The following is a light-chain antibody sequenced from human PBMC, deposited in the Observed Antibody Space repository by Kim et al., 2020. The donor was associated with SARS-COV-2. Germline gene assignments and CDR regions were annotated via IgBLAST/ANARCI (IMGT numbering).Light chain of an antibody. J-gene: IGKJ5*01. Sequence: DIQMTQSPSSLSASVGDRVTITCQASQDINKYLNWYQQKPGKAPKLLIYHASNLETGVPSRFSGSGSGTDFTFTISSLQPEDIATYYCQQYDNHPITFGQGTRLEIK. CDR1: QDINKY. CDR2: HAS. CDR3: QQYDNHPIT. V-gene: IGKV1-33*01.